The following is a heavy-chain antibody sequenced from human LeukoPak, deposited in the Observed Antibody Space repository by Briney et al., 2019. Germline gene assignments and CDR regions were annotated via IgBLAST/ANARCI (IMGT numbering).Heavy chain of an antibody. D-gene: IGHD6-19*01. CDR1: GGSISSGSYY. J-gene: IGHJ4*02. Sequence: PSETLSLTCTVSGGSISSGSYYWSWIRQPAGKGLEWIGRIYTSGSTNYNPSLKSRVTISVDTSKNQFSLKLSSVTAADTAVYYCARGSYAVAGQIPFDYWGQGTLVTVSS. V-gene: IGHV4-61*02. CDR2: IYTSGST. CDR3: ARGSYAVAGQIPFDY.